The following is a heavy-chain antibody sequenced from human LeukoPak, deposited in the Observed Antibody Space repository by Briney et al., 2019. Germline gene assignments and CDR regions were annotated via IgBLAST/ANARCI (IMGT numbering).Heavy chain of an antibody. CDR1: GGSISSYY. CDR2: IYTSGST. CDR3: ARGLVGVVRAFDY. V-gene: IGHV4-4*07. D-gene: IGHD3-22*01. J-gene: IGHJ4*02. Sequence: SETLSLTRTVSGGSISSYYWGWIRQPAGKGLEWIGRIYTSGSTNYSPSLKSRVTMSVDTSKNQFSLKLSSVTAADTAVYYCARGLVGVVRAFDYWGQGTLVTVSS.